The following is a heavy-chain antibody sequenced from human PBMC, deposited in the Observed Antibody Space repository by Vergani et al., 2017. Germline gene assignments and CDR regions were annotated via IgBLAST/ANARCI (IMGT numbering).Heavy chain of an antibody. Sequence: QLQLQESGPGLVKPSETLSLTCTVSGGSISSSSYYWGWIRQPPGKGLEWIGSIYYSGSTYYNPSLKSRVTISVDTSKNQFSLKLRSVTAADTAVYYCARQGVVVVTAAEDWYFDLGSRGSLVTVSS. CDR3: ARQGVVVVTAAEDWYFDL. CDR2: IYYSGST. V-gene: IGHV4-39*01. D-gene: IGHD2-2*01. J-gene: IGHJ2*01. CDR1: GGSISSSSYY.